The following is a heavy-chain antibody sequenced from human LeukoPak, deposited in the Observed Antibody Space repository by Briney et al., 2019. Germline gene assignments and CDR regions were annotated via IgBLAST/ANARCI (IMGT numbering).Heavy chain of an antibody. J-gene: IGHJ4*02. D-gene: IGHD4-11*01. CDR3: ARTYSNYGRSYYFDY. V-gene: IGHV3-48*04. CDR2: ISSSSSTI. CDR1: GFTFSSYS. Sequence: GGSLRLSCAASGFTFSSYSMNWVRQAPGKGLEWVSYISSSSSTIYYADSVKGRFTISRDNAKNSLYLQMNSLRAEDTAVYYCARTYSNYGRSYYFDYWGQGTLVTVSS.